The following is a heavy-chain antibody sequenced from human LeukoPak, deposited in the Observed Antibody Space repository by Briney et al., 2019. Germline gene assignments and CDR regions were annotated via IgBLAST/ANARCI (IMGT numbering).Heavy chain of an antibody. CDR1: GVSISTGSYY. CDR3: ARGEYDSSAYWGYYFEN. D-gene: IGHD3-22*01. V-gene: IGHV4-61*02. J-gene: IGHJ4*02. Sequence: PSETLSLTCTVSGVSISTGSYYWSWIRQPAGKGLEWIGRFYSSGSTNYSPSFKSRVAISVDTSKNQFSLNLSSVTAADTAVYYCARGEYDSSAYWGYYFENWGQGTMVTVSS. CDR2: FYSSGST.